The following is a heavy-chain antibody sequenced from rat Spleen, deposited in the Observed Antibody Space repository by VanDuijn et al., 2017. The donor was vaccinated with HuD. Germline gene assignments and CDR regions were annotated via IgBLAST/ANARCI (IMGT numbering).Heavy chain of an antibody. J-gene: IGHJ2*01. V-gene: IGHV5-25*01. CDR2: IRTDGNNT. CDR3: TRENWVFDY. Sequence: EVQLVESDGGLVQPGRSLKLSCATSGFTFSDYYMAWVRQAPTKGLEWVTSIRTDGNNTYYRDSVKGRFTISRDNAKSTLNLQMNSLRSEDTATYYCTRENWVFDYWGQGVMVTVSS. CDR1: GFTFSDYY. D-gene: IGHD5-1*01.